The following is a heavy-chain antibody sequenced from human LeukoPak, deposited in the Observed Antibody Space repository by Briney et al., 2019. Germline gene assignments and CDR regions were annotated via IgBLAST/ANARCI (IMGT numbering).Heavy chain of an antibody. CDR2: MNPNSGNT. D-gene: IGHD1-26*01. Sequence: ASVKVSCKASGYTFTSYDISWVRQATGQGLEWMGWMNPNSGNTGYAQKFQGRVTMTRNTYISTAYMELSSLRSEDTAVYYCARGSGSYYGGGYFDYWGQGTLVTVSS. CDR3: ARGSGSYYGGGYFDY. V-gene: IGHV1-8*01. CDR1: GYTFTSYD. J-gene: IGHJ4*02.